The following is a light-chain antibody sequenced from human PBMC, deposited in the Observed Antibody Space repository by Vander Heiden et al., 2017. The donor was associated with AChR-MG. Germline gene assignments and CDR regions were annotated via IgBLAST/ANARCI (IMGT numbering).Light chain of an antibody. CDR2: DAS. CDR1: QSVNNNY. V-gene: IGKV3D-20*01. J-gene: IGKJ4*01. Sequence: EIVLTQSPATLSLSPGETATLSCGASQSVNNNYLAWYQQKPGLAPRVLLYDASTRASGIPDRFSGSASGTDFTLTISRVEPEDFAVYYCQQDGRSPLTFGGGTKVEMK. CDR3: QQDGRSPLT.